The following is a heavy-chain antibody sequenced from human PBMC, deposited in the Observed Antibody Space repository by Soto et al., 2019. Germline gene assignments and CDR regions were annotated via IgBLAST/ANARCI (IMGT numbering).Heavy chain of an antibody. V-gene: IGHV3-30*18. Sequence: WIRQAPGKGLEWLAVISYDGNNKYYADSVKGRFSISRDNYKNTLYLQMNSLRAEDTAVYYCAKDHLPTTITTPWFDPWGQGTLVTVSS. CDR3: AKDHLPTTITTPWFDP. J-gene: IGHJ5*02. CDR2: ISYDGNNK. D-gene: IGHD4-17*01.